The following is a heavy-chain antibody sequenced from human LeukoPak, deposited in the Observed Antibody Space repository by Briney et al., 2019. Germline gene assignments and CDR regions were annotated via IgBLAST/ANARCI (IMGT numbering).Heavy chain of an antibody. J-gene: IGHJ4*02. D-gene: IGHD7-27*01. Sequence: GGSLRLSWAASGFTFSTYAMTWVRQAPGKGLEWVSAISGSGGSTYYADSVKGRFTISRDNSKNTLYLQMNSLRAEDTAVYYCAKDDVPSNWGTLGLFDYWGQGTLVTVSS. CDR1: GFTFSTYA. V-gene: IGHV3-23*01. CDR2: ISGSGGST. CDR3: AKDDVPSNWGTLGLFDY.